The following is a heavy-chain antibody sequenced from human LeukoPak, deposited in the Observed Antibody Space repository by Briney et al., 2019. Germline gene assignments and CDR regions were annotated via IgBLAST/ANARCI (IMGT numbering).Heavy chain of an antibody. V-gene: IGHV4-61*01. CDR2: ISYTGST. D-gene: IGHD3-22*01. J-gene: IGHJ5*02. CDR3: AVAVVALNWFDP. Sequence: SETLSLTCTVSGGSISSSSYYWSWLRQPPGKGLEWIGYISYTGSTNYNPSLKSRVTMSVDTSKNQFSLKLSSVTAADSAVYYCAVAVVALNWFDPWGQGTLVPSPQ. CDR1: GGSISSSSYY.